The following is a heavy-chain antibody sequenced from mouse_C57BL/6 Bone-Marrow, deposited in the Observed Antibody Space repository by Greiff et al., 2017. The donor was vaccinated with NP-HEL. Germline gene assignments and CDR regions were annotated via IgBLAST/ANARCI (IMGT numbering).Heavy chain of an antibody. CDR3: ARRGALLRGSSAWFAY. J-gene: IGHJ3*01. Sequence: QVQLKQPGTELVKPGASVKLSCKASGYTFTSYWMHWVKQRPGQGLEWIGNINPSNGGTTYNEKFKSKATLTVDKSSSTAYMQLSSLTSEYSAVYYCARRGALLRGSSAWFAYWGQGTLVTVSA. CDR2: INPSNGGT. V-gene: IGHV1-53*01. CDR1: GYTFTSYW. D-gene: IGHD1-1*01.